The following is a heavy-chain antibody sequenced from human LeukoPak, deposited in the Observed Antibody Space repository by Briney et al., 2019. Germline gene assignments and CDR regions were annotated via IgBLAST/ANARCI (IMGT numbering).Heavy chain of an antibody. CDR3: ARDLAVPWFGELSNY. Sequence: GGSLRLSCAASGFTFSSYSMNWVRQAPGKGLEWVSSISSSSSYIYYADSVKGRFTISRDNAKNSLYLQMNSLRAEDTAVYYCARDLAVPWFGELSNYWGQGTLVTVSS. J-gene: IGHJ4*02. V-gene: IGHV3-21*01. CDR1: GFTFSSYS. CDR2: ISSSSSYI. D-gene: IGHD3-10*01.